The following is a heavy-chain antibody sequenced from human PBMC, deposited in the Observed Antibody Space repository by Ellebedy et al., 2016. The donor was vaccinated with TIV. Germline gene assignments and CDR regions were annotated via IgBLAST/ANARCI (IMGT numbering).Heavy chain of an antibody. J-gene: IGHJ4*02. Sequence: GESLKISCSASGFTFSHYAMHWVRQAPGKGLEYVSAINNNGGNTYYADSVKGRFTISRDSSKNTLYLQMSSLRPEDTAMYYCVKDRGDIIRDFDYWGQGTLVTVSS. D-gene: IGHD2-21*02. CDR2: INNNGGNT. CDR3: VKDRGDIIRDFDY. CDR1: GFTFSHYA. V-gene: IGHV3-64D*06.